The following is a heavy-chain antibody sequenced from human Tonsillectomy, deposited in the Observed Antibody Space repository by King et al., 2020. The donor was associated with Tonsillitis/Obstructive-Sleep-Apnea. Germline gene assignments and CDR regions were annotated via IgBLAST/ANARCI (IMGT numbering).Heavy chain of an antibody. J-gene: IGHJ4*02. CDR2: IGAHNGNT. Sequence: VQLVESGAEVKKPGASVKVSCKASGYTFSSYPMSWVRQAPGQGLEWMGCIGAHNGNTDYAQKIQGRVTMTTDTSTTTAYMELRRLRSDDTAVYYCARGGRYVSSAYYTLLYYWGQGTLVTVSS. V-gene: IGHV1-18*01. CDR1: GYTFSSYP. D-gene: IGHD3-22*01. CDR3: ARGGRYVSSAYYTLLYY.